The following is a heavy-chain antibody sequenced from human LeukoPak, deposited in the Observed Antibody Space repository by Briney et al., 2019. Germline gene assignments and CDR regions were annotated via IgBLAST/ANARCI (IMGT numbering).Heavy chain of an antibody. V-gene: IGHV3-21*06. CDR3: ARDYYDSSASATFDY. D-gene: IGHD3-22*01. CDR2: TASDTTYM. Sequence: GGSLRLSCEASGFTFSTYTVNWVRQAPGKGLEWVSSTASDTTYMKYADSVKGRFSVSRDNAKNSVFLGMKSLRADDTAVYFCARDYYDSSASATFDYWGRGTLVTVSS. CDR1: GFTFSTYT. J-gene: IGHJ4*02.